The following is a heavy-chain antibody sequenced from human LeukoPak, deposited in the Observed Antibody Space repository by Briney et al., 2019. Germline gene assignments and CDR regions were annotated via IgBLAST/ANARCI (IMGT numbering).Heavy chain of an antibody. CDR3: ARDVRGRTPLKLGMKWFDP. J-gene: IGHJ5*02. Sequence: GGSLRLSCAASGFTFGDYYMSWIRQVPGKGLEWLAYISGGDTRKYADSVTGRFTISRDNAKNSVFLQMNSLRADDSGVYYCARDVRGRTPLKLGMKWFDPWGQGTRVTVSS. CDR1: GFTFGDYY. CDR2: ISGGDTR. V-gene: IGHV3-11*01. D-gene: IGHD7-27*01.